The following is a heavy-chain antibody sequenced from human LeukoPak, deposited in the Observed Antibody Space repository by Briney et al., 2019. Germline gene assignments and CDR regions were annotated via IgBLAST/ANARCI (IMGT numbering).Heavy chain of an antibody. CDR2: INPNSGGT. CDR3: ARDSYCSSTSCYWVY. D-gene: IGHD2-2*01. V-gene: IGHV1-2*02. Sequence: ASVKVSCKASGYTFTSYYMHWVRQAPGQGLEWMGWINPNSGGTNYAQKFQGRVTMTRDTSISTAYMELSRLRSDDTAVYYCARDSYCSSTSCYWVYWGQGTLVTVSS. J-gene: IGHJ4*02. CDR1: GYTFTSYY.